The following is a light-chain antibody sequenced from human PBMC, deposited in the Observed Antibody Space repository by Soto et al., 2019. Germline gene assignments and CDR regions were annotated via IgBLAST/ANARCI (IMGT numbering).Light chain of an antibody. J-gene: IGLJ1*01. CDR1: SSDVGGYNY. V-gene: IGLV2-8*01. CDR3: SSYAGSNNYV. Sequence: QSALTQPPSASGSPGQSVTISCTGTSSDVGGYNYVSWYQQHPGKAPKLMIYEVSKRPSGVPDRFSGSKSANTASLTVSGLQAEDEANYYSSSYAGSNNYVLGT. CDR2: EVS.